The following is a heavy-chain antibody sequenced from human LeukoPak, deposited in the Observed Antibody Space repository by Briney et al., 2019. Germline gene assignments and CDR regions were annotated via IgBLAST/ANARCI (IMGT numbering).Heavy chain of an antibody. D-gene: IGHD3-22*01. CDR2: IRSKAYGGTT. CDR1: EFTFGDYT. CDR3: TRDRSGYYYNWFDP. Sequence: GETLRLSCTASEFTFGDYTMNWVRQAPGKGLEWVGFIRSKAYGGTTEYAASVKGRFTISRDDSKTIAYLQMNSLKTEDTALYYCTRDRSGYYYNWFDPWGQGTLVTVSS. J-gene: IGHJ5*02. V-gene: IGHV3-49*04.